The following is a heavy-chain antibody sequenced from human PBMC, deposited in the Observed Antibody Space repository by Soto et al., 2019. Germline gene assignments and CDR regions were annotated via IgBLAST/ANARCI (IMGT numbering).Heavy chain of an antibody. CDR3: ASRGGGFDY. CDR2: INHSGST. D-gene: IGHD3-16*01. V-gene: IGHV4-34*01. CDR1: GGSFSGYY. J-gene: IGHJ4*02. Sequence: QVQLQQWGAGLLKPSETLSLTCAVYGGSFSGYYWSWILQPPGKGLEWIGEINHSGSTNYNPSRKSRVTISVDTSKNQFSLKLSSVTAADTAVYYCASRGGGFDYWGQGTLGTVSS.